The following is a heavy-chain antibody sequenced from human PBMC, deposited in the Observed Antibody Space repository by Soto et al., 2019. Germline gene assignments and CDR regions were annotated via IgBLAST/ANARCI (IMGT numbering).Heavy chain of an antibody. Sequence: QITLKESGPTLVKPTQTLTLTCTFSGFSLSASGVGVGWIRQPPGKALEWLALIYWDDDKRYSPSLKSRLTITKDTSKDQVVLTLTNMDPVDTATYYCAHSYSEEFWSGYGAFDIWGQGTVVTVSS. V-gene: IGHV2-5*02. CDR1: GFSLSASGVG. CDR3: AHSYSEEFWSGYGAFDI. D-gene: IGHD3-3*01. J-gene: IGHJ3*02. CDR2: IYWDDDK.